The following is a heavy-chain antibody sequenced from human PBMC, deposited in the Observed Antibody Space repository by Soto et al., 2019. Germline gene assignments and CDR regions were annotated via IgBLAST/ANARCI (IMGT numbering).Heavy chain of an antibody. CDR3: ARLSYRSFNFDY. CDR2: IDWDDDK. V-gene: IGHV2-70*01. Sequence: SGPTLVNPTQTLTLTCTFSGFSLSTSGMCVSWLRQPPGKALEWLALIDWDDDKYYSTSLKARLTISKDTSKNQVVLTVTNMDPVDTATYFCARLSYRSFNFDYWGQGTLVTVSS. D-gene: IGHD3-16*02. J-gene: IGHJ4*02. CDR1: GFSLSTSGMC.